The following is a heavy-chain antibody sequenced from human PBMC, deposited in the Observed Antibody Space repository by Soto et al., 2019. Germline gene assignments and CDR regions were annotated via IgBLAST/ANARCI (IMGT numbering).Heavy chain of an antibody. Sequence: EVQLLESGGGLVQPGGSLRLSCAASGFTFSSYAMSWVRQAPGKVLEWVSAIRGSGGSTYYADSVKGRFTISRDNSKNTLYLQMNSLRAEDTAVYYCANPYGYCSGGSCSYYFDYWGQGTLVTVSS. V-gene: IGHV3-23*01. CDR1: GFTFSSYA. D-gene: IGHD2-15*01. CDR2: IRGSGGST. CDR3: ANPYGYCSGGSCSYYFDY. J-gene: IGHJ4*02.